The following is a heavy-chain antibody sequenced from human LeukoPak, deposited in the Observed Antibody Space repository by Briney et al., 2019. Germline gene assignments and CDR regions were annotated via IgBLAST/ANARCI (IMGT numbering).Heavy chain of an antibody. Sequence: GGSLRLSCAASGFTFSSYAMSWVRQAPGKGLEWVSAISGSGGSTYYADSVKGRFTISRDNSKNTLYLQMNSLRAEDTAVYYCAADPLRGGGYDSSGYAYWGQGTLVTVSS. CDR3: AADPLRGGGYDSSGYAY. CDR1: GFTFSSYA. CDR2: ISGSGGST. V-gene: IGHV3-23*01. D-gene: IGHD3-22*01. J-gene: IGHJ4*02.